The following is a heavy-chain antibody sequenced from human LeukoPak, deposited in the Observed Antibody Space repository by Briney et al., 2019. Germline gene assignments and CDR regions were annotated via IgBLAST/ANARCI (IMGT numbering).Heavy chain of an antibody. CDR2: IIPIFGIA. Sequence: ASVKVSCKASGGTFSSYAISWVRQAPGQGLEWMGRIIPIFGIANYAQKIQGRVTITADKSTSTAYMELSSLRSEDTAVYYCARGIPSGSYSFDYWGQGTLVTVSS. CDR1: GGTFSSYA. V-gene: IGHV1-69*04. D-gene: IGHD1-26*01. J-gene: IGHJ4*02. CDR3: ARGIPSGSYSFDY.